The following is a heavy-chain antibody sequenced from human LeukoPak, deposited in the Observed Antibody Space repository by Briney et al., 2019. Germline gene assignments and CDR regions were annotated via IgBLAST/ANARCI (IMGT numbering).Heavy chain of an antibody. V-gene: IGHV1-18*01. D-gene: IGHD1-26*01. CDR2: VSPYNGNT. Sequence: GASVKVSCKASGYTSNNYGISWVRQAPGQGLEWMGWVSPYNGNTNYAQKLQGRVTMTTDTSTSTAYMELRSLRSDDTAVYYCARALVGPGDYWGQGTLVTVSS. CDR3: ARALVGPGDY. CDR1: GYTSNNYG. J-gene: IGHJ4*02.